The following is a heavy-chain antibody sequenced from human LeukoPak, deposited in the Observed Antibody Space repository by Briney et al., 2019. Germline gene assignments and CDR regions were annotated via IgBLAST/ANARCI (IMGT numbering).Heavy chain of an antibody. J-gene: IGHJ4*02. D-gene: IGHD5-24*01. Sequence: GGSLRLSCAASGFTVSSNYMSWVRQAPGKGLEWVSAISGSGGSTYYADSVKGRFTISRDNSKNTLYLQMNSLRAEDTAVYYCAKERDGYNPYYFDYWGQGTLVTVSS. CDR2: ISGSGGST. CDR3: AKERDGYNPYYFDY. CDR1: GFTVSSNY. V-gene: IGHV3-23*01.